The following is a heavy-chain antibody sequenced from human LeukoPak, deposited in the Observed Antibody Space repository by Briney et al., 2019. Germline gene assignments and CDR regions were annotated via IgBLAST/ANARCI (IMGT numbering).Heavy chain of an antibody. D-gene: IGHD4-23*01. CDR2: ISYDGSSK. CDR3: ARGGSYGGYHSY. Sequence: PGGSLRLSCAASGFTFSTYAMHWVRQAPGKGLEWVAVISYDGSSKYYADSVKGRFTISRDNAKNSLYLQMNSLRAEDTALYYCARGGSYGGYHSYWGQGTLVTVSS. V-gene: IGHV3-30*04. CDR1: GFTFSTYA. J-gene: IGHJ4*02.